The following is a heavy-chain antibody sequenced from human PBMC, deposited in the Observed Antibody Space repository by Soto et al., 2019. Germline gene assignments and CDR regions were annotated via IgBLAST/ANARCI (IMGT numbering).Heavy chain of an antibody. CDR1: GYTFITNG. CDR2: ISPANGDK. Sequence: QVELVQSGPEVKRPGASVKVSCKTSGYTFITNGLNWVRQAPGQGLEWMGWISPANGDKKYAQKFKDRVTLTSETSTDTVYMQLANLRSDDTAVYFCARGRYFATTIRPWWYFDFWGRGTLVTVSS. D-gene: IGHD3-10*01. V-gene: IGHV1-18*01. CDR3: ARGRYFATTIRPWWYFDF. J-gene: IGHJ2*01.